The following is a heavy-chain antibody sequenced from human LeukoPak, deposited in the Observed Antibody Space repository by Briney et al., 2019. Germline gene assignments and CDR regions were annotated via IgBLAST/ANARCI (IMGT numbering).Heavy chain of an antibody. Sequence: GGYLRLSCAASGFTFSSYAMHWVRQAPGKGLEWVAVISYDGSNEYYADSVKGRFTIPRDNSKNTLYLQMNSLRAEDTAVYYCARDYVVVVPAAQFWFDPWGQGTLVTVSS. D-gene: IGHD2-2*01. J-gene: IGHJ5*02. V-gene: IGHV3-30*01. CDR3: ARDYVVVVPAAQFWFDP. CDR2: ISYDGSNE. CDR1: GFTFSSYA.